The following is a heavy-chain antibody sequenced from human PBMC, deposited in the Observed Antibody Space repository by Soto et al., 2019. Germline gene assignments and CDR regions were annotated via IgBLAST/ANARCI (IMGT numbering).Heavy chain of an antibody. CDR3: ANVRRFGELRSLY. CDR1: GFTFSSYA. CDR2: IGVSGDTT. J-gene: IGHJ4*02. V-gene: IGHV3-23*01. Sequence: EVQLLESGGGLVQPGGSLRLSCAASGFTFSSYAMSWVRQAPGQGLEWVSAIGVSGDTTYYADSVKGRFTISRDNSKNTLDLQMGSLRAEETAVYYCANVRRFGELRSLYWGQGTLVTVSS. D-gene: IGHD3-10*01.